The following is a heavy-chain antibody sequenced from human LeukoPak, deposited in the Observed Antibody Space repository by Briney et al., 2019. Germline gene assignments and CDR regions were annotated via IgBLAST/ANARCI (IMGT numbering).Heavy chain of an antibody. CDR1: GFTFSSYA. J-gene: IGHJ4*02. CDR3: AKDMRGIYGDYFDY. CDR2: ISAGGGST. Sequence: GGSLRLSCAASGFTFSSYAMSWVRQAPGKGLEWVSAISAGGGSTYYADSVKGRFTISRDNSKNTLYLQMNSLRAEDTAVYYCAKDMRGIYGDYFDYWGQGTLVTVSS. D-gene: IGHD4/OR15-4a*01. V-gene: IGHV3-23*01.